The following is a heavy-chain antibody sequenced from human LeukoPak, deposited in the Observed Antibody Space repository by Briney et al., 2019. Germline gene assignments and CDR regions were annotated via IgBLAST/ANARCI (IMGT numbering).Heavy chain of an antibody. CDR2: IYYSGST. CDR3: ARVHSGTLWY. D-gene: IGHD2-21*01. V-gene: IGHV4-39*01. CDR1: GGSISSSSYY. J-gene: IGHJ4*02. Sequence: SETLSLTCTVSGGSISSSSYYWGWIRQPPGKGLEWIGSIYYSGSTYYNPSLKSRVTIYVDTSKNQFSLKLSSVTAADTAVYYCARVHSGTLWYWGQGTLVTVSS.